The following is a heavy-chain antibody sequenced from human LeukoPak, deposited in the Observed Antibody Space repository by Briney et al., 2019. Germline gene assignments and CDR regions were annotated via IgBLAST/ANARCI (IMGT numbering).Heavy chain of an antibody. J-gene: IGHJ4*02. CDR2: ISSNSRTI. CDR1: GFTFSTYS. V-gene: IGHV3-48*02. Sequence: GGSLRLSCAASGFTFSTYSMNWVRQAPGKGLEWVSCISSNSRTIDYADSVKGRFTISRDNAKNSLYLQMNSLRDEDTAVYYCARLVYGELSSYDYWGQGILVTVAS. CDR3: ARLVYGELSSYDY. D-gene: IGHD3-10*02.